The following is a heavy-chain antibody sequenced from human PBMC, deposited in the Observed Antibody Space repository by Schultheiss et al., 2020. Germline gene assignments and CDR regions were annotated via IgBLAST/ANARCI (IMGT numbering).Heavy chain of an antibody. V-gene: IGHV4-61*08. CDR3: ATQRITWFDP. Sequence: SETLSLTCTVSGGSLSSGGFYWSWIRQPPGKALEWIGYIYSSGNTNYNPSLKSRVTISLDTSKNQFSLNLSSVTPADTAMYYCATQRITWFDPWGQGTLVTVSS. J-gene: IGHJ5*02. CDR2: IYSSGNT. D-gene: IGHD2-15*01. CDR1: GGSLSSGGFY.